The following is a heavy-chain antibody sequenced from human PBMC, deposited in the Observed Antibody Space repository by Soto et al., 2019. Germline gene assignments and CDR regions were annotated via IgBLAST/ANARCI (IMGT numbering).Heavy chain of an antibody. CDR2: INHSGNT. J-gene: IGHJ5*02. D-gene: IGHD2-21*01. CDR3: ARRRGEFAA. CDR1: GASLSDNY. Sequence: SATLSLTCAVYGASLSDNYCNWLRQPPGKGLEWIGEINHSGNTNYNPSLRSRVTISIDTSKNQLSLNLRSVSAADTAVYYGARRRGEFAAWGQGTPVIGSS. V-gene: IGHV4-34*01.